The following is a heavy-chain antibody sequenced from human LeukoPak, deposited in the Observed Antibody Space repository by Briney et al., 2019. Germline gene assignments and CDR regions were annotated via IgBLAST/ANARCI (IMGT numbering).Heavy chain of an antibody. CDR1: GYTFTSYD. V-gene: IGHV1-8*03. CDR2: MNPNSGNT. D-gene: IGHD6-19*01. Sequence: ASVKVSCKASGYTFTSYDINWVRQATGQGLEWMGWMNPNSGNTGYAQKFQGRVTITRNTSISTAYMELSSLRSEDTAVYYCARVSSGWYGVWSDPWGQGTLVTVSS. CDR3: ARVSSGWYGVWSDP. J-gene: IGHJ5*02.